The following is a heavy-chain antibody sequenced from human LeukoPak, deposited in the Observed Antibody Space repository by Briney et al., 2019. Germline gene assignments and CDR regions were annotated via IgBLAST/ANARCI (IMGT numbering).Heavy chain of an antibody. V-gene: IGHV3-53*01. J-gene: IGHJ4*02. CDR3: AGSSSWYLGFTF. CDR2: IYSGGNT. Sequence: PGGSLRLSCAASGFTVSSNYMSWVRQAPGKGLEWVSVIYSGGNTYYADSVMGRFTISRDNSKNTLYLQMNSLRAEDTAVYYCAGSSSWYLGFTFWGQGTLVTVSS. CDR1: GFTVSSNY. D-gene: IGHD6-13*01.